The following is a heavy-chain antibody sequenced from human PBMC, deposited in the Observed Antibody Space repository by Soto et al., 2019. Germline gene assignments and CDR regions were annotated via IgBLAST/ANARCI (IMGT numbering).Heavy chain of an antibody. V-gene: IGHV1-69*02. J-gene: IGHJ4*02. CDR3: ARGRTDFWSGYIFDY. CDR1: GGTFSSYT. Sequence: QVQLVQSGAEVKKPGSSVKVSCKASGGTFSSYTISWVRQAPGQGLEWMGRIIPILGIANYAQKFQGRVTITADKSTSTAYMELSSLRSEDTAVYYCARGRTDFWSGYIFDYWGQGTLVTVSS. CDR2: IIPILGIA. D-gene: IGHD3-3*01.